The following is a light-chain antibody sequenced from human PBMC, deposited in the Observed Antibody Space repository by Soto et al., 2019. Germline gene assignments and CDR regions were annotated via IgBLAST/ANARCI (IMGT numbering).Light chain of an antibody. J-gene: IGLJ1*01. CDR2: EGS. CDR1: SSDVGSYNL. CDR3: CSYAGTGTYV. V-gene: IGLV2-23*01. Sequence: QSVLTQPASVSGSPGQSITISCTGTSSDVGSYNLVSWYQQHPGKAPKLMIYEGSKRPSGVSNRFSGSKSGNTASLTISGLQAEDEADYYCCSYAGTGTYVFGTGTKVT.